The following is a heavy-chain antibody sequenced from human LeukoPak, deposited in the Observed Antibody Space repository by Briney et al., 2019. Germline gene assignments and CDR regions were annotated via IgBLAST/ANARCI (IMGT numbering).Heavy chain of an antibody. CDR2: IYYSGST. CDR3: ASRFAAMATPFDY. V-gene: IGHV4-39*07. J-gene: IGHJ4*02. CDR1: GGSISSSSYY. Sequence: PSETLSLTCTVSGGSISSSSYYWGWIRQPPGKGLEWIGSIYYSGSTYYNPSLKSRVTISVDTSKNQFSLKLSSVTAADTAVYYCASRFAAMATPFDYWGQGTLVTVSS. D-gene: IGHD5-18*01.